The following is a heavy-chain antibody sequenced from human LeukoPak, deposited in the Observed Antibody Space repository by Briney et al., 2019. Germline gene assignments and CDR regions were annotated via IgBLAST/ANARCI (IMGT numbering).Heavy chain of an antibody. CDR2: IYISGST. Sequence: PSETLSLTCTVSGGSISSGSYYWSWIRQPAGKGLEWIGRIYISGSTNYNPSLKSRVTMSLDTSKNQFSLKLSSVTAADTAVYYCARDEGTAMVDYFDYWGQGTLVTVSS. CDR1: GGSISSGSYY. D-gene: IGHD5-18*01. V-gene: IGHV4-61*02. CDR3: ARDEGTAMVDYFDY. J-gene: IGHJ4*02.